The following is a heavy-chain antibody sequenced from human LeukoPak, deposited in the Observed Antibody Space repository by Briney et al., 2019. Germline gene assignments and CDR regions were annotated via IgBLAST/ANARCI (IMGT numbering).Heavy chain of an antibody. V-gene: IGHV3-33*01. CDR1: GFNFSSYG. CDR3: ARVRSEVVRGVIPGYFDY. D-gene: IGHD3-10*01. Sequence: GRSLRLSCAASGFNFSSYGMPWVRQAPGKGLEWVAVIWYDGSNKYYADSLKGPFTISRDNSKNTLYLQMNSLRAEDTAVYYCARVRSEVVRGVIPGYFDYWGQGTLVTVSS. CDR2: IWYDGSNK. J-gene: IGHJ4*02.